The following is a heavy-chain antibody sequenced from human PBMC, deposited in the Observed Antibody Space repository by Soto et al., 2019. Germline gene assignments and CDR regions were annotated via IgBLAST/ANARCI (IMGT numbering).Heavy chain of an antibody. CDR2: IYYSGST. CDR3: ARLRAVGLLWFGELLDNWFDP. CDR1: GGSISSSSYY. V-gene: IGHV4-39*01. Sequence: SETLSLTCTVSGGSISSSSYYWGWIRQPPGKGLEWIGSIYYSGSTYYNPSLKSRVTISVDMSKNQFSLKLSSVTAADTAVYYCARLRAVGLLWFGELLDNWFDPWGQGTLVTVSS. D-gene: IGHD3-10*01. J-gene: IGHJ5*02.